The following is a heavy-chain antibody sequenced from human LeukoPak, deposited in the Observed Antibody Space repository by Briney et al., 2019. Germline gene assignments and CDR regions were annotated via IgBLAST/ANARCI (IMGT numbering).Heavy chain of an antibody. CDR1: GGSFSGYY. Sequence: SETLSLTCAVYGGSFSGYYWSWIRQPPGKELEWIGEINHSGSTNYNPSLKSRVTISVDASKNQFSQKLSSVTAADTAVYYCASRKGVAAAGPYFDYWGQGTLVTVSS. D-gene: IGHD6-13*01. J-gene: IGHJ4*02. CDR3: ASRKGVAAAGPYFDY. CDR2: INHSGST. V-gene: IGHV4-34*01.